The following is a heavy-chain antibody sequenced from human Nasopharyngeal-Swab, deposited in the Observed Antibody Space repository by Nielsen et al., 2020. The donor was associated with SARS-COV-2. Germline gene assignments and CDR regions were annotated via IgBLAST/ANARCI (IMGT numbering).Heavy chain of an antibody. CDR1: GFTLSSYT. CDR3: ARVPAVAASRIDY. D-gene: IGHD6-19*01. J-gene: IGHJ4*02. CDR2: VLYDGTTK. Sequence: GGSLRLSCAASGFTLSSYTMHWVRQAPGKGLEWVAVVLYDGTTKYYADSVKGRFTISRDNAKNSLYLQMNSLRAEDTAVYYCARVPAVAASRIDYWGQGTLVTVSS. V-gene: IGHV3-30-3*01.